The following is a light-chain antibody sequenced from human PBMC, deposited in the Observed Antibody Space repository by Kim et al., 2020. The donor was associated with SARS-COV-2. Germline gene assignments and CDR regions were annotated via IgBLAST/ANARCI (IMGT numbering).Light chain of an antibody. CDR2: ETA. V-gene: IGKV3-20*01. CDR3: QQYGSLPLT. J-gene: IGKJ4*01. CDR1: QSVPSGY. Sequence: SPGERATLACRASQSVPSGYLAWYQQKPGQAPSLLIYETASRATGIPDRFGGSGSGTGFTLTITRLEPEDFAVYYCQQYGSLPLTFGGGTKVDIK.